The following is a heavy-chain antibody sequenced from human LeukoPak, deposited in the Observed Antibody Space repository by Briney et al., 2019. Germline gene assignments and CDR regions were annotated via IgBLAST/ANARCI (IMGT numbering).Heavy chain of an antibody. D-gene: IGHD3-3*01. V-gene: IGHV4-59*12. CDR2: IYYSGST. CDR1: GGSISSYY. Sequence: SETLSLTCTVSGGSISSYYWSWIRQPPGKGLEWIGYIYYSGSTYYNPSLKSRVTISVDTSKNQFSLKLSSVTAADTAVYYCARGLSGYDFWSGNAGNWFDPWGQGTLVTVSS. J-gene: IGHJ5*02. CDR3: ARGLSGYDFWSGNAGNWFDP.